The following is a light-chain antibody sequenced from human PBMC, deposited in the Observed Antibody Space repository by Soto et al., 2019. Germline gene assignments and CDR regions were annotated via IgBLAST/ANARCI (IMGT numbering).Light chain of an antibody. CDR3: QQNYRATPWT. CDR2: AAS. J-gene: IGKJ1*01. CDR1: QSISRY. Sequence: DIQMTQSPSSLSASVGDRITITCRASQSISRYLNWYQHKPGKAPKLLINAASSLERGVPSRFSGGGSVTDFTLNISSPQPDDFATYYCQQNYRATPWTFGQGTKVDIK. V-gene: IGKV1-39*01.